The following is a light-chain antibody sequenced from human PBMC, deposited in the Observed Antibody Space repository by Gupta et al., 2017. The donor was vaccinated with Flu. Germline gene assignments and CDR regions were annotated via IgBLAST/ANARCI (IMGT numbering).Light chain of an antibody. CDR3: SSYTSSSTYV. CDR1: SSDVGGYNY. CDR2: EVS. Sequence: QSALTQPASVSGSPGQSITISCTGSSSDVGGYNYVSWYQQYPGEAPKVIIYEVSNRPSGVSDRFSGSKSGNTASLTISGLQAEDEADYHCSSYTSSSTYVFGTGTKVTVL. V-gene: IGLV2-14*01. J-gene: IGLJ1*01.